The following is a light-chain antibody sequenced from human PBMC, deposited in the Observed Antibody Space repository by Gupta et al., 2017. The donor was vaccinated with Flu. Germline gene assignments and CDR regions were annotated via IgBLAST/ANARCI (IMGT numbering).Light chain of an antibody. J-gene: IGKJ2*02. CDR2: KSS. V-gene: IGKV1-5*03. Sequence: PYTLSASVGDRVTITCRASQRIRSWLAWYQQKPGKAPKLLIYKSSNVESGVPSSFSGSGSGTEFTLAISSRQPDDFATYYCQHENSSPCTFGQGTKMDIK. CDR1: QRIRSW. CDR3: QHENSSPCT.